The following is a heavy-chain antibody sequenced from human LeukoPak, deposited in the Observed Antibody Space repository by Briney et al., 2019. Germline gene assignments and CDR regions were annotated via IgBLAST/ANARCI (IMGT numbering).Heavy chain of an antibody. D-gene: IGHD2-15*01. J-gene: IGHJ4*02. CDR3: TRDSDVVVIAAAVDY. Sequence: PGGSLRLSCAAAGFTFSYYGMHWVRQAPGKGLEWVAVIWYDGSNKYYADSVKGRFTISRDNSNNTRYLQMSSLRAEASAWYYCTRDSDVVVIAAAVDYSGQGTLVTVSS. V-gene: IGHV3-33*01. CDR2: IWYDGSNK. CDR1: GFTFSYYG.